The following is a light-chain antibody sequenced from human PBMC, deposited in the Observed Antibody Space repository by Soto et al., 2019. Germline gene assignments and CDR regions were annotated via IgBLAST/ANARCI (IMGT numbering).Light chain of an antibody. CDR1: RSVTSNY. J-gene: IGKJ5*01. CDR2: GAS. V-gene: IGKV3-20*01. CDR3: QQYTGPPTT. Sequence: EIVLAHSPGTLSLSPGERATLSFSSSRSVTSNYVAWYQQQPGQAPRLLIYGASSRATGIPDRFSGSGSGTDFTLTITRLEPEDSAVYFCQQYTGPPTTFGQGTRLEIK.